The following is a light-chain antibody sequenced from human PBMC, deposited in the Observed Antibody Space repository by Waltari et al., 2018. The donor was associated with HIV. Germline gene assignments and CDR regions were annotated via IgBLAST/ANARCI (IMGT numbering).Light chain of an antibody. V-gene: IGLV2-14*03. CDR3: SSFTGTTALV. CDR1: SSDIGGYKY. J-gene: IGLJ3*02. Sequence: QSALTQPASVSGSPGQSITISCTGTSSDIGGYKYVSWFQQHPDKAPKLIIYAVSKRPSESANRCSGSKSGNTASLTISELQAEDEADYYCSSFTGTTALVFGGGTKLTVL. CDR2: AVS.